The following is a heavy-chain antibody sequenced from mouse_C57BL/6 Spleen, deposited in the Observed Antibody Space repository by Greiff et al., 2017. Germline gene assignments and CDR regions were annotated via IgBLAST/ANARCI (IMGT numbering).Heavy chain of an antibody. Sequence: QVQLQQPGAELVMPGASVKLSCKASGYTFTSYWMHWVKQRPGQGLEWIGEIDPSDSYTNYNQKFKGKSKLTVDKSSSTAYMQLSSLTYEDSAVYYCARVDGYSWFADWGQGTLVTVSA. CDR1: GYTFTSYW. J-gene: IGHJ3*01. CDR3: ARVDGYSWFAD. CDR2: IDPSDSYT. D-gene: IGHD2-3*01. V-gene: IGHV1-69*01.